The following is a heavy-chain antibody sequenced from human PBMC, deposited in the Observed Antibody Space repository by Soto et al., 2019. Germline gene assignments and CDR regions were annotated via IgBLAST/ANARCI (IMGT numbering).Heavy chain of an antibody. CDR3: ARHSWSLPLTGATYFEF. CDR2: IYPADSDT. V-gene: IGHV5-51*01. D-gene: IGHD1-7*01. J-gene: IGHJ4*02. CDR1: GYSFSNYW. Sequence: GESLKISFKGSGYSFSNYWIGWVRQIPGKGLEWMGMIYPADSDTKYSPSFEGQVTISADRSISTAYLQWSGLKASDTAMYYCARHSWSLPLTGATYFEFWGQGALVTVSS.